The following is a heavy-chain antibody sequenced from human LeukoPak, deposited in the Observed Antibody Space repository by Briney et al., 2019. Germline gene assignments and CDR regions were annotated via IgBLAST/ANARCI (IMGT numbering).Heavy chain of an antibody. CDR1: GYTLTELS. D-gene: IGHD6-19*01. CDR2: FDPEDGET. J-gene: IGHJ4*02. Sequence: ASVKVSCKVSGYTLTELSMHWVRQAPGKGLEWMGGFDPEDGETIYAQKFQGRVTMTEDTSTDTAYMELSSLRSEDTAVYYCATDNAVAASYYFDYWGQGTLVTVSS. V-gene: IGHV1-24*01. CDR3: ATDNAVAASYYFDY.